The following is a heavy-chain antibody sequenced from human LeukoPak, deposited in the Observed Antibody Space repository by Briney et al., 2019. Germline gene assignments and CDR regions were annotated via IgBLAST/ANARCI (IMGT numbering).Heavy chain of an antibody. J-gene: IGHJ4*02. CDR2: IDPSDSYT. V-gene: IGHV5-10-1*01. CDR1: GYSFASYW. Sequence: KHGESLKISCKGSGYSFASYWISWVRQMPGKGLEWMGRIDPSDSYTNYSPSFQGHVTISADRSINTAYLQWSSLKASDTAMYYCARRSGFHDYWGQGTLVTVSS. D-gene: IGHD2-15*01. CDR3: ARRSGFHDY.